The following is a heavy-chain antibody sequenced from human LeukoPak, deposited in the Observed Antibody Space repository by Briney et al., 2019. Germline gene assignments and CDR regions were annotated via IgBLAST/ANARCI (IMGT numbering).Heavy chain of an antibody. J-gene: IGHJ4*02. CDR1: GGSIGTYY. CDR2: IYYSGST. V-gene: IGHV4-59*12. CDR3: ARGIYSSGYYYYFDS. Sequence: PSETLSLTCSVSGGSIGTYYWSWIRQPPGKGLEWIGYIYYSGSTKYNPSLKSRVTISIDTSKNQFSLKLSSATAADTAMYYCARGIYSSGYYYYFDSWGQGTLVTVSS. D-gene: IGHD3-22*01.